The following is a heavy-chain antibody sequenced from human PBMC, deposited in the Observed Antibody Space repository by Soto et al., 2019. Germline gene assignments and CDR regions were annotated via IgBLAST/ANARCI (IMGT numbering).Heavy chain of an antibody. CDR2: TYYRSKWYN. V-gene: IGHV6-1*01. J-gene: IGHJ4*02. D-gene: IGHD5-12*01. Sequence: SQTLSLTCVISGDSVSSNSAAWNWIRQSPSRGLEWLGRTYYRSKWYNDYAVSVKSRITISPNTSKNQFSLRLNSVTPEDTAVYYCVRDTGYDFDYWGQGTLVTVSS. CDR1: GDSVSSNSAA. CDR3: VRDTGYDFDY.